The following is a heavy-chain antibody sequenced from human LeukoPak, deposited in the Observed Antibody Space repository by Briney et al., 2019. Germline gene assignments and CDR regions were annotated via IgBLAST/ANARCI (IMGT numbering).Heavy chain of an antibody. D-gene: IGHD3-3*01. J-gene: IGHJ4*02. CDR3: ARDGYYDFWSGYHYYFDY. CDR2: ISSSGST. Sequence: PSETLSLTCTVSGDSISSGDYYWSWIRQPAGKGLEWIGRISSSGSTNYNPSLKSRVTISVDTSKNQFSLKLSSVTAADTAVYYCARDGYYDFWSGYHYYFDYWGQGTLVTVSS. CDR1: GDSISSGDYY. V-gene: IGHV4-61*02.